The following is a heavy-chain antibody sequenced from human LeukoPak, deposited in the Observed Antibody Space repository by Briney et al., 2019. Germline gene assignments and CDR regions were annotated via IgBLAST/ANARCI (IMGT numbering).Heavy chain of an antibody. CDR1: GGSFSGYY. CDR2: INHSGST. D-gene: IGHD3-3*01. V-gene: IGHV4-34*01. CDR3: ARGTASFGWYYFDY. Sequence: SETLSLTCAVYGGSFSGYYWSWIRQPPGKGLEWIGEINHSGSTNYNPSLKSRVSISVDTSKNQFSLKLSSVTAADTAVYYCARGTASFGWYYFDYWGQGTLVTVSS. J-gene: IGHJ4*02.